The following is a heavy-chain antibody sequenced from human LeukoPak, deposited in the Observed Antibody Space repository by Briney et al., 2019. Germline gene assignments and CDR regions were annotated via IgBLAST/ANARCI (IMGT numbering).Heavy chain of an antibody. CDR1: GGSFSGYY. D-gene: IGHD3-3*01. V-gene: IGHV4-34*01. J-gene: IGHJ4*02. Sequence: PSETLSLTCAVYGGSFSGYYWSWIRQPPGKGLEWIGEINHSGSTNYNPSLKSRVTISVDTSKNQFSLKLSSVTAADTAVYYCARLSMVFGVVMGFDYWGQGTLVTVSS. CDR3: ARLSMVFGVVMGFDY. CDR2: INHSGST.